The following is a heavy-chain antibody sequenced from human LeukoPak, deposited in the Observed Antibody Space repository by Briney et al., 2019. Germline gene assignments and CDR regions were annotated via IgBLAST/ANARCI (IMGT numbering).Heavy chain of an antibody. V-gene: IGHV1-69*05. D-gene: IGHD3-22*01. CDR3: ARGGYYDSSGYFDY. J-gene: IGHJ4*02. Sequence: ASVKVSCKASGGTFSSYAISWVRQAPGQGLEWMGGIIPILGTANCVQKFQGRVTITTDESTSTAYMEQSSLRSEDTAVYYCARGGYYDSSGYFDYWGQGTLVTVSS. CDR2: IIPILGTA. CDR1: GGTFSSYA.